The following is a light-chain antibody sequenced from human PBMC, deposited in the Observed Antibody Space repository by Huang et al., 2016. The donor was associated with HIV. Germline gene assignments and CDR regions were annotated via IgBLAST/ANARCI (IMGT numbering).Light chain of an antibody. CDR2: LGS. Sequence: DIVMTQSPLSLPVTPGEPASISCRSSQSLLYSSGYNYLDWDVQKPGQSPQLLIYLGSNRASGVPDRFSGRGSGTDFTLKISRVEAEDVGVYYCMQALQTPGTFGGGTKVEIK. J-gene: IGKJ4*01. CDR3: MQALQTPGT. CDR1: QSLLYSSGYNY. V-gene: IGKV2-28*01.